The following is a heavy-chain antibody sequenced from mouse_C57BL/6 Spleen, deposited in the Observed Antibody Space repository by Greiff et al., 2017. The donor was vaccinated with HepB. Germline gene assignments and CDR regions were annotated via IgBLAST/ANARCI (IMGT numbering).Heavy chain of an antibody. V-gene: IGHV1-54*01. CDR2: INPGSGGT. J-gene: IGHJ3*01. D-gene: IGHD6-1*01. CDR1: GYAFTNYL. Sequence: VQLQQSGAELVRPGTSVKVSCKASGYAFTNYLIEWVKQRPGQGLEWIGVINPGSGGTNYNEKFKGKATLTADKSSSTAYMQLSSLTSEDSAVYFCARNNGAYWGQGTLVTVSA. CDR3: ARNNGAY.